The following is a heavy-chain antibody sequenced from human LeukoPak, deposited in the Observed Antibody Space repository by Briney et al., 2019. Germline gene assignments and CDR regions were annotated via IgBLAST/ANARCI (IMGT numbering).Heavy chain of an antibody. CDR1: GVSISSNLW. V-gene: IGHV4-4*02. CDR2: IHHSGSI. J-gene: IGHJ4*02. Sequence: SGTLSLTCAVSGVSISSNLWWTWVRPPPGKGLEWIAEIHHSGSINYNPSLKSRVTISVDKAKKQFSLNLNSVTAADTAVYYCARGGDRSFDYWGQGTLVTVSS. D-gene: IGHD3-10*01. CDR3: ARGGDRSFDY.